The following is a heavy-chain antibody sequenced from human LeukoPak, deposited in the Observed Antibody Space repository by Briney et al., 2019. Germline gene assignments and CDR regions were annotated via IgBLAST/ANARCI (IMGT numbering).Heavy chain of an antibody. CDR3: ARSPIAVLPAAIMSLRAPSNY. D-gene: IGHD2-2*02. CDR1: GYTFTGYY. Sequence: ASVKVSCKASGYTFTGYYIHWVRQAPGQGLEWMEWINPKRGGANYAQKFQGRVTMTRDTSINTAYMELSSLRYDDTALYYCARSPIAVLPAAIMSLRAPSNYWGQGTLVTVSS. J-gene: IGHJ4*02. CDR2: INPKRGGA. V-gene: IGHV1-2*02.